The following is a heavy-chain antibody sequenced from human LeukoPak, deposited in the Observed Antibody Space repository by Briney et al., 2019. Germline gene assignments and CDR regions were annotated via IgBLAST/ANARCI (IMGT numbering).Heavy chain of an antibody. CDR1: GYTFTSYG. CDR2: ISAYNGNT. D-gene: IGHD6-13*01. V-gene: IGHV1-18*01. CDR3: ARSGDSSSWYAVYYYYYMDV. Sequence: ASVKVSCKAPGYTFTSYGISWVRQAPGQGLEWMGWISAYNGNTNYAQKLQGRVTMTTDTSTSTAYMELRSLRSDDTAVYYCARSGDSSSWYAVYYYYYMDVWGKGTTVTVSS. J-gene: IGHJ6*03.